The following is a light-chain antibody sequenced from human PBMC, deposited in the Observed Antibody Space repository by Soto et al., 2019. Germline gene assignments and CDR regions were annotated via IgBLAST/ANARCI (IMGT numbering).Light chain of an antibody. CDR2: GAS. V-gene: IGKV3-20*01. J-gene: IGKJ1*01. Sequence: EIVLTQSPGTLSLSPGERATLSCRASQSINSTSLAWYQQRPGQAPRLLIRGASGRATGIPDRFSGSGSGTDFILTISRLELEDFAVYFCQRYHDPVWTFGQGTKVDIK. CDR3: QRYHDPVWT. CDR1: QSINSTS.